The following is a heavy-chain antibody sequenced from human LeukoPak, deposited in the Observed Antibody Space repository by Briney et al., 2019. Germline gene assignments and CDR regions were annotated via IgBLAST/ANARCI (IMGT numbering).Heavy chain of an antibody. J-gene: IGHJ5*02. CDR3: ARGRGSGHKENWFDP. D-gene: IGHD6-19*01. Sequence: ASVKVSCKSSGYTFTTYDINWVRQATGQGLEWMGWMNPNSGNTGYTQKFQGRVTMTRNTSISTAYMELGSLRSEDTAVYYCARGRGSGHKENWFDPWGQGTLVTVSS. CDR2: MNPNSGNT. CDR1: GYTFTTYD. V-gene: IGHV1-8*01.